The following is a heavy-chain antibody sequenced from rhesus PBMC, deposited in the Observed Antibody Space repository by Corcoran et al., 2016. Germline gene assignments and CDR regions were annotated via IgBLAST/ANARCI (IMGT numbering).Heavy chain of an antibody. V-gene: IGHV3-119*01. CDR3: AKAIAANIFDY. CDR1: GFTFSSYW. J-gene: IGHJ4*01. CDR2: ISSDGSST. Sequence: EVQLVESGGGLVQPGGSLRLSCAASGFTFSSYWMYWVRQAPGKGLEWVSRISSDGSSTSYADSGKGRFTISRENAKNSLYLQMNSLRAEDTAVYYCAKAIAANIFDYWGQGVLVTVSS. D-gene: IGHD6-13*01.